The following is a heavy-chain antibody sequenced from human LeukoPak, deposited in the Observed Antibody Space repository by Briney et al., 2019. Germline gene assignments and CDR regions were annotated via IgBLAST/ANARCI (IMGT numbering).Heavy chain of an antibody. CDR3: ARDGTPRDYYDSSGYPDAFDI. CDR2: ISHDGSNK. CDR1: GFTFSSYG. J-gene: IGHJ3*02. V-gene: IGHV3-30*03. Sequence: GGSLRLSCAASGFTFSSYGMHWVRQAPGKGLEWVAVISHDGSNKYYADSVKGRFTISRDNSKNTLYLQMNSLRAEDTAVYYCARDGTPRDYYDSSGYPDAFDIWGQGTMVTVSS. D-gene: IGHD3-22*01.